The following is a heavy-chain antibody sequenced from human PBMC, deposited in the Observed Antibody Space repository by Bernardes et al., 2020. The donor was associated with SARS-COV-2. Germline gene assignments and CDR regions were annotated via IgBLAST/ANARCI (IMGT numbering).Heavy chain of an antibody. J-gene: IGHJ4*02. CDR3: ARDVGYVIDY. D-gene: IGHD3-16*01. CDR2: ISGTGSTI. Sequence: GGSLRLSCAASGFIFSNYGMNWVRQAPGKGLVWISYISGTGSTIYYADPVKGRLTISRDNTKNSLYLQMNSLRAEDMAVYYCARDVGYVIDYWGQGTLVTVSS. CDR1: GFIFSNYG. V-gene: IGHV3-48*04.